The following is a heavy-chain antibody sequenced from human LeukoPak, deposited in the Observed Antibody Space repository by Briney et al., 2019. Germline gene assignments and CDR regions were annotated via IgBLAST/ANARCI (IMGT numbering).Heavy chain of an antibody. V-gene: IGHV3-74*01. Sequence: GGSLRLFCAASGFTFTSYYMHWVRQAAGEGLVWVSRISGDGSNTIYADSVKGRFTNSRDNAKNTVYLQMNSLRAEDTAVYYCARDQGSGSYYNGFDYWGQGTLVTVSS. J-gene: IGHJ4*02. CDR2: ISGDGSNT. CDR3: ARDQGSGSYYNGFDY. D-gene: IGHD3-10*01. CDR1: GFTFTSYY.